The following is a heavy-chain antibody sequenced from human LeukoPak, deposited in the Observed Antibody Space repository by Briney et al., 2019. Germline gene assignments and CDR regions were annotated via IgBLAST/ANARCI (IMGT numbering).Heavy chain of an antibody. D-gene: IGHD6-19*01. V-gene: IGHV1-69*01. J-gene: IGHJ4*02. CDR2: IIPIFGTA. Sequence: SVKVSCKASGGTFSSYAISWVRQAPGQGLEWMGGIIPIFGTANHAQKFQGRVTITADESTSTAYMELSSLRSEDTAVYYCARDSGYSSGWYKSGNFDYWGQGTLVTVSS. CDR1: GGTFSSYA. CDR3: ARDSGYSSGWYKSGNFDY.